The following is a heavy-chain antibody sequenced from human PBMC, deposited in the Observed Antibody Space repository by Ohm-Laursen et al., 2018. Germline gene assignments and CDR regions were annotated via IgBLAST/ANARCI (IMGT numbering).Heavy chain of an antibody. CDR2: ISVSGSST. CDR1: GFTFSNYA. D-gene: IGHD1-1*01. Sequence: SLRLSCAASGFTFSNYAMSWVRQAPGQGLEWVSTISVSGSSTDYADSVKGRFTISRDNSKNTLYLQMNSLRAEDTAVYYCAKGTTDVDYWGQGTLVTVSS. V-gene: IGHV3-23*01. J-gene: IGHJ4*02. CDR3: AKGTTDVDY.